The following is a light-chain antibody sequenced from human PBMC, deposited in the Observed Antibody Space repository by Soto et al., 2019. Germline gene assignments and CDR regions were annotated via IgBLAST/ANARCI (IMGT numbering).Light chain of an antibody. CDR2: EGS. CDR1: SSDVGSYNL. Sequence: QSALTQTASVSGSPGHSITISCTGTSSDVGSYNLVSWYQHHPGKAPKLIIYEGSKRPSGVSNRFSGSKSGNTASLTISGLQAEDEADYYCCSFAGSSTPYVFGTGTKVTVL. J-gene: IGLJ1*01. CDR3: CSFAGSSTPYV. V-gene: IGLV2-23*01.